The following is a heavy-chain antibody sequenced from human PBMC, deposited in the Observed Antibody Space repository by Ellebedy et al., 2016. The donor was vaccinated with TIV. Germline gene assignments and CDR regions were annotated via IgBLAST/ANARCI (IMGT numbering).Heavy chain of an antibody. CDR2: VSGSGYNT. Sequence: PGGSLRLSCAASGFTFSSYAMSRVRQAPGKGLEWVSAVSGSGYNTYYADSVKGRITISRDNSKNTLYRQMNSLRGDDTAVYYCGRAREPGYFAYYYYGMDVWGQGTTVTVSS. V-gene: IGHV3-23*01. D-gene: IGHD3-9*01. CDR3: GRAREPGYFAYYYYGMDV. J-gene: IGHJ6*02. CDR1: GFTFSSYA.